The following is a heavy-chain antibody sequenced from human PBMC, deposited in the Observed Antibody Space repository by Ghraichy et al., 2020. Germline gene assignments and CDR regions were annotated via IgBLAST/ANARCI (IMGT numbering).Heavy chain of an antibody. CDR2: IFYSGST. J-gene: IGHJ4*02. CDR1: GGSISNYY. Sequence: SETLSLTCTVSGGSISNYYWSWIRHPPGKGLEWIGYIFYSGSTNYNPSLKGRVTISLDTSKHQFSLKLSSVTAADTAVYYCATQTYYYDSSGYISLSSIDYWGQGTLVTVSS. D-gene: IGHD3-22*01. V-gene: IGHV4-59*01. CDR3: ATQTYYYDSSGYISLSSIDY.